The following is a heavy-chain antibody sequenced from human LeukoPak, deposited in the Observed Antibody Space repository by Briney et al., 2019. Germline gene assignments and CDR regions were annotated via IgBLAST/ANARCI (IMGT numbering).Heavy chain of an antibody. J-gene: IGHJ4*02. CDR1: GYTFTGYY. CDR2: INPNSGGT. D-gene: IGHD3-3*02. Sequence: ASVKVSCKASGYTFTGYYMHWVRQAPGQGLEWMGWINPNSGGTNYAQKFQGRVTMTRDTSISTAYMELSRLRSDDTAVYHCARDLNIFGVVSYYFDYWGQGTLVTVSS. V-gene: IGHV1-2*02. CDR3: ARDLNIFGVVSYYFDY.